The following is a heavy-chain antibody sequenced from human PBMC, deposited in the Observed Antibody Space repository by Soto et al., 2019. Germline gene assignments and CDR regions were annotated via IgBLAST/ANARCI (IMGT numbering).Heavy chain of an antibody. CDR2: IIPIFGTA. J-gene: IGHJ4*02. D-gene: IGHD1-26*01. CDR1: GGTFSSYA. V-gene: IGHV1-69*13. CDR3: ARVVGPLLSQDFDY. Sequence: ASVKVSCKASGGTFSSYAISWVRQAPGQGLEWMGGIIPIFGTANYAQKFQGRVTITADESTSTAYMELSSLRSEDTAVYYCARVVGPLLSQDFDYWGQGTLVTVSS.